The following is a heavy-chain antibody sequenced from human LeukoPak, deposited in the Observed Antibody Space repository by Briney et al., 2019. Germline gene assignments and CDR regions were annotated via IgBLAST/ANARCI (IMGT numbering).Heavy chain of an antibody. CDR1: GFTFSSYW. V-gene: IGHV3-7*01. CDR2: IKQDGSEK. CDR3: ARVEVQLWSRASYYMDV. Sequence: GGPLRLSCAASGFTFSSYWMSWVRQAPGKGLEWVANIKQDGSEKYYVDSVKGRFTISRDNAKNSLYLQMNSLRAEDTAVYYCARVEVQLWSRASYYMDVWGKGTTVTVSS. J-gene: IGHJ6*03. D-gene: IGHD5-18*01.